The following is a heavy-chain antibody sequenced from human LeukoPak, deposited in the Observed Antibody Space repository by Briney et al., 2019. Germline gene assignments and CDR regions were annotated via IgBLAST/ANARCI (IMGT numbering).Heavy chain of an antibody. Sequence: GGSLRLSCAASGFAFSNYWLHWVLQAPGKGLEWVARINTHGSSTNYADSVKGRFTISRDNAKNTLYLQMTSLSAEDTAVYYALAGYYYYVDVWGKGTTVTVSS. D-gene: IGHD3-10*01. CDR2: INTHGSST. V-gene: IGHV3-74*01. CDR3: LAGYYYYVDV. J-gene: IGHJ6*03. CDR1: GFAFSNYW.